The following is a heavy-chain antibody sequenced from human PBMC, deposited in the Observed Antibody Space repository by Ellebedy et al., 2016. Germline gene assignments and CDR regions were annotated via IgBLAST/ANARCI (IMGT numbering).Heavy chain of an antibody. V-gene: IGHV3-74*01. CDR2: INRDGTTT. Sequence: GGSLRLSCAASGFTFSSYWMHWVRQAPGKGLVWVSRINRDGTTTNYADSVEGRFTISRDNSKNTMYLQMNSLRAEDTAVYYCARVLGGSYSYYYYYGMDVWGQGTTVTVSS. J-gene: IGHJ6*02. CDR1: GFTFSSYW. D-gene: IGHD1-26*01. CDR3: ARVLGGSYSYYYYYGMDV.